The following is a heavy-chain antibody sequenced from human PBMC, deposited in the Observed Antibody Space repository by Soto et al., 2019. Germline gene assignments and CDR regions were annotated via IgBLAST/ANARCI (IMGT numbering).Heavy chain of an antibody. CDR1: GYTFTGYY. D-gene: IGHD3-10*01. CDR2: INPNSGGT. Sequence: ASVKVSCKASGYTFTGYYMHWVRQAPGQGLEWMGWINPNSGGTNYAQKFQGWVTMTRDTSISTAYMELSRLRSDDTAVYYCARCYAGGGYGSGSYYFDYWGQGTLVTVSS. CDR3: ARCYAGGGYGSGSYYFDY. V-gene: IGHV1-2*04. J-gene: IGHJ4*02.